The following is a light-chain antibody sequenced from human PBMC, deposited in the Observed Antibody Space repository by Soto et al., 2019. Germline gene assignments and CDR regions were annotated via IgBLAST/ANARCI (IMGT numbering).Light chain of an antibody. J-gene: IGKJ1*01. V-gene: IGKV3-15*01. CDR2: GAS. Sequence: VMTQSPATLSVSPGERATLSCWASETVATNLAWYQQKPGQAPRLLISGASTRAAGISDRFRGSGSGTEFTLTISSLRSEDFAVYYCQHYTISSATFGQGTKVEVK. CDR1: ETVATN. CDR3: QHYTISSAT.